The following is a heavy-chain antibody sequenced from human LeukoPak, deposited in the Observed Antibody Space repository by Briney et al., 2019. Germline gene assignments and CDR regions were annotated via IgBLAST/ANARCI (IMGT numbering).Heavy chain of an antibody. CDR1: GFTFSSYW. CDR3: ARDDAAAGIIFDY. CDR2: INNDGSRT. V-gene: IGHV3-74*01. Sequence: GGSLRLSCAASGFTFSSYWMHWVPQVPGKGLVWVSRINNDGSRTNYADSVKGRFTISRDNAKNTVSLQMNSLRVEDTAVYYCARDDAAAGIIFDYWGQGTLVTVSS. D-gene: IGHD6-13*01. J-gene: IGHJ4*02.